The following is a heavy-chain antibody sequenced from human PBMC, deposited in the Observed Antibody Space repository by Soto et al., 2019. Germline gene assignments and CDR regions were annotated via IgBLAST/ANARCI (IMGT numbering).Heavy chain of an antibody. V-gene: IGHV3-30*18. Sequence: QPGGSLRLPCAASGFTFSSYGIHWVRQAPGKGLEWVAVISYDGSNKYYADSVKGRFTISRDNSKNTLYLQMNSLRAEDTAVYYCAQGGYCSGGYCYPEYFQHWGQGTLVTVSS. CDR2: ISYDGSNK. CDR1: GFTFSSYG. CDR3: AQGGYCSGGYCYPEYFQH. J-gene: IGHJ1*01. D-gene: IGHD2-15*01.